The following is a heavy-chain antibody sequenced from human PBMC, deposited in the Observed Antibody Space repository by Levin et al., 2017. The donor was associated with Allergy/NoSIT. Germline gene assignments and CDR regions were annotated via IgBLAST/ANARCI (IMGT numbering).Heavy chain of an antibody. D-gene: IGHD6-19*01. CDR3: AKPLGIGEAGWLESGLDV. CDR1: GFTFSSYG. V-gene: IGHV3-30*18. Sequence: GGSLRLSCAASGFTFSSYGMHWVRQAPGKGLEWVAVIAYDGRTKYYADSVKGRFTIPRDNSENTLYLQMNSLRVEDTPVYYCAKPLGIGEAGWLESGLDVWGKGTTVTVFS. J-gene: IGHJ6*04. CDR2: IAYDGRTK.